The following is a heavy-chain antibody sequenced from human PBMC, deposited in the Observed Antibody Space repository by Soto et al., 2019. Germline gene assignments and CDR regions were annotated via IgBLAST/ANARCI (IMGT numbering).Heavy chain of an antibody. Sequence: ASVKVSCKVSGYTLTELSMHWVRQAPGKGLEWMGGFDPEDGETIYAQKFQGRVTMTEDTSTDTAYMELSSLRSEDTAVYYCAADFTGTKTTPYYYYYMDVWGKGTTVTVSS. D-gene: IGHD1-7*01. V-gene: IGHV1-24*01. J-gene: IGHJ6*03. CDR3: AADFTGTKTTPYYYYYMDV. CDR1: GYTLTELS. CDR2: FDPEDGET.